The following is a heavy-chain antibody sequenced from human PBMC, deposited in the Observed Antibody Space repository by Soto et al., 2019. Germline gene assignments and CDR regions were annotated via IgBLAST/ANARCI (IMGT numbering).Heavy chain of an antibody. CDR1: GGTFRSYS. D-gene: IGHD3-22*01. V-gene: IGHV1-69*01. J-gene: IGHJ6*02. CDR3: ARPDEGGYSSNHHYYYALDV. CDR2: IIPIFDIT. Sequence: QVQLVQSGAEVKKPGSSVKVSCKASGGTFRSYSISWVRQPPGQGLEWMGGIIPIFDITNYAQKFQGRVTITADESTSTVYMELSSLGSDDTAVYYCARPDEGGYSSNHHYYYALDVWGQGTTVTV.